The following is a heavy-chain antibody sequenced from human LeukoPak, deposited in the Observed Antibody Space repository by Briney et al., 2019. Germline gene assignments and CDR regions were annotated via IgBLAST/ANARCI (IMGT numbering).Heavy chain of an antibody. V-gene: IGHV3-21*01. CDR2: MSSSSSYI. Sequence: GGPLRLSCAASGLTFSSYSMNWVRQAPGKGLHWVSAMSSSSSYIYYAAFVTGRFTISRDNAKNSLYLQMNSLRAEDTAVYYCARALPSPLYSGSYADAFDIWGQGTMVTVAS. J-gene: IGHJ3*02. CDR1: GLTFSSYS. D-gene: IGHD1-26*01. CDR3: ARALPSPLYSGSYADAFDI.